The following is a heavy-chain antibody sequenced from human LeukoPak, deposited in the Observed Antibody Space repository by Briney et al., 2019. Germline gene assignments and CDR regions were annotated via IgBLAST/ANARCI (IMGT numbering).Heavy chain of an antibody. D-gene: IGHD3-10*01. CDR1: GYTFTSYD. CDR2: INPNSGGT. J-gene: IGHJ6*04. CDR3: ARDARVTMVRGATTGGMDV. Sequence: ASVKVSCKASGYTFTSYDINWLRQATGQGLEWMGWINPNSGGTNYAQKFQGRVTMTRDTSISTAYMELSRLRSDDTAVYYCARDARVTMVRGATTGGMDVWGKGTTVTVPS. V-gene: IGHV1-2*02.